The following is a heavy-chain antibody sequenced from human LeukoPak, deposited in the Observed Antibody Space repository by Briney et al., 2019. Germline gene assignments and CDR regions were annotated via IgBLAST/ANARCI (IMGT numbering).Heavy chain of an antibody. D-gene: IGHD4-11*01. CDR1: GFTFSSYG. Sequence: GGSLRLSCAASGFTFSSYGVNWVRQAPGKGLEWVSYISSSSSSIYYADSVKGRFTISRDNSKNTLYLQMNSLRAEDTAVYYCARELSHSNYNWFDPWGQGTLVTVSS. CDR3: ARELSHSNYNWFDP. CDR2: ISSSSSSI. V-gene: IGHV3-48*01. J-gene: IGHJ5*02.